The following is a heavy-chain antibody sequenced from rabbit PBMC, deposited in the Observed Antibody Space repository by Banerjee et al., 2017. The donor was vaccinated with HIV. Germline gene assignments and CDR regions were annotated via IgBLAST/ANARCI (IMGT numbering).Heavy chain of an antibody. V-gene: IGHV1S43*01. CDR3: ARAPYAYYTGDAYASFNL. J-gene: IGHJ4*01. CDR2: IYTSTNST. D-gene: IGHD6-1*01. CDR1: GFDLSSYYY. Sequence: QEQLEESGGGLVKPEGSLKLSCTASGFDLSSYYYMCWVRQAPGKGLELIACIYTSTNSTWYANWVNGRFTISSSTSLNSVDLKMTSLTAADTATYFCARAPYAYYTGDAYASFNLWGPGTLVTVS.